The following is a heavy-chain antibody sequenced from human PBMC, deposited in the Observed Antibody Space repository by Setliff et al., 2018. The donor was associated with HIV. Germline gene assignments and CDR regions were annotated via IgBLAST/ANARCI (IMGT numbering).Heavy chain of an antibody. V-gene: IGHV1-18*01. D-gene: IGHD3-16*01. CDR2: ISAFSGNT. Sequence: ASVKVSCKTSGYPFTKYGIIWVRQAPGQGLEWVGLISAFSGNTNSAQKVQGRVTMTTDTSTTTAYMERRSLRSEDTAVYYCARVPQDTYNYPFSYSYYMDVCGKGTTVTVSS. CDR3: ARVPQDTYNYPFSYSYYMDV. CDR1: GYPFTKYG. J-gene: IGHJ6*03.